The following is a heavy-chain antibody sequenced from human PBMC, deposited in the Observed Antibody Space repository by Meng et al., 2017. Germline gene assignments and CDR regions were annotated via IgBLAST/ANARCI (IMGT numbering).Heavy chain of an antibody. D-gene: IGHD1-26*01. CDR2: AYYRSKWYH. J-gene: IGHJ4*02. CDR1: GESVSRNSAA. V-gene: IGHV6-1*01. CDR3: ARGSYSFDS. Sequence: QIQLQQSGPGLVKPSQTLSLICAISGESVSRNSAAWNWIRQSPSRGLEWLGRAYYRSKWYHDYAESVKSRISIDPDTSKNQFSLQLRSVTPEDSAVYYCARGSYSFDSWGQRTLVTVSS.